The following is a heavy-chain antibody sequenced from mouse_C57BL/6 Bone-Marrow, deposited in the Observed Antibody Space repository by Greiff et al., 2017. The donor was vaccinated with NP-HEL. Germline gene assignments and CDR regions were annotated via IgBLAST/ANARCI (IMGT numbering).Heavy chain of an antibody. Sequence: VHVQQSGAELVRPGASVKLSCTASGFNIKDDYMHWVKQRPEQGLEWIGWIDPENGDTEYASKFQGKATITADTSSNTAYLQLSSLTSEDTAVYYCITDYYGSRSAWFAYWGQATLVTVSA. CDR2: IDPENGDT. V-gene: IGHV14-4*01. J-gene: IGHJ3*01. D-gene: IGHD1-1*01. CDR3: ITDYYGSRSAWFAY. CDR1: GFNIKDDY.